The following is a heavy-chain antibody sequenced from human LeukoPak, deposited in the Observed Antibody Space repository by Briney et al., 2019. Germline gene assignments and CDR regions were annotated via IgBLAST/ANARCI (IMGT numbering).Heavy chain of an antibody. D-gene: IGHD1-26*01. J-gene: IGHJ6*02. Sequence: ASVKVSCKASGYTFIGYYMHWVRQAPGQRLEWMGWINPNSGGTNYAQKFQGRVTLTRDTSISTAYMELSRLRSDDTAVYYCARVRSYTPGDVWGQGTTVTVSS. CDR2: INPNSGGT. CDR1: GYTFIGYY. CDR3: ARVRSYTPGDV. V-gene: IGHV1-2*02.